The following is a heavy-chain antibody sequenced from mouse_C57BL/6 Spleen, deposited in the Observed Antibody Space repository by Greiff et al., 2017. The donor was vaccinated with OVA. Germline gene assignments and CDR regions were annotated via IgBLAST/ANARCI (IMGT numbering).Heavy chain of an antibody. J-gene: IGHJ2*01. D-gene: IGHD2-2*01. V-gene: IGHV1-50*01. CDR1: GYTFTSYW. Sequence: QVQLQQPGAELVKPGASVKLSCKASGYTFTSYWMQWVKQRPGQGLEWIGEIDPSDSYTNYNQKLKGKATLTVDTSSSTAYMQLSSLTSEDSAVYYCARLVTTGNDFDYWGQGTTLTVSS. CDR3: ARLVTTGNDFDY. CDR2: IDPSDSYT.